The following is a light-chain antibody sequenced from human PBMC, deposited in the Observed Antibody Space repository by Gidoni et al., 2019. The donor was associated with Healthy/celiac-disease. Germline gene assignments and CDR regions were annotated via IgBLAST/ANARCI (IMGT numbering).Light chain of an antibody. J-gene: IGKJ1*01. CDR3: LQHNSYPWT. V-gene: IGKV1-17*01. Sequence: DLQMTQSPSSLSASVGASVTITCRASQGIRNALGWYQQKPGKAPKRLIYAASSLKSGVPSRFSGSGSGTEFTLTISRLQPEDFVTYYCLQHNSYPWTFXQXTKVEIK. CDR2: AAS. CDR1: QGIRNA.